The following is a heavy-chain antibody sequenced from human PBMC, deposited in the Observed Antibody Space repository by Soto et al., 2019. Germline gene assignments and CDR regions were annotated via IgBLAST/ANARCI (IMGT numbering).Heavy chain of an antibody. D-gene: IGHD6-19*01. CDR2: INHSGST. J-gene: IGHJ4*02. Sequence: SETLSLTCAVYGGFLSESYWSWIRQPPGKGLEWIGEINHSGSTNYNPSLKSRVTISVDTSKNQFSLKLSSVTAADTAVYYCARDRYSSGWYYYWGQGTLVTVSS. CDR3: ARDRYSSGWYYY. V-gene: IGHV4-34*01. CDR1: GGFLSESY.